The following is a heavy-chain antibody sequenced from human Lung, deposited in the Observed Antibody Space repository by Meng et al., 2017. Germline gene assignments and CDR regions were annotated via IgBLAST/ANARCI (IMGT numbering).Heavy chain of an antibody. CDR3: ARGPTTMAHDFDY. D-gene: IGHD4-11*01. CDR1: GGSFSDYY. Sequence: QVQLPQGGAGLFKPSETLLPTCVVSGGSFSDYYWSWIRQPPGRGLEWIGEINHSGSTNYNPSLESRATISVDTSQNNLSLKLSSVTAADSAVYYCARGPTTMAHDFDYWGQGTLVTVSS. CDR2: INHSGST. V-gene: IGHV4-34*01. J-gene: IGHJ4*02.